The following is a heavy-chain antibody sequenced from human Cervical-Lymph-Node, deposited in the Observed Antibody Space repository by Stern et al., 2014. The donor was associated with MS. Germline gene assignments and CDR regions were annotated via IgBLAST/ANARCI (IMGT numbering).Heavy chain of an antibody. J-gene: IGHJ6*02. CDR1: GYTFTAYY. CDR3: VRASTTADNYYDGMDV. D-gene: IGHD4-17*01. Sequence: VQLVESGAEVSKPGASVKVSCKASGYTFTAYYIQWVRQAPGQGLEWMGWINPNSGGTKHAQKFQGWLTMTRDPSISTAYMELSRLTSDDTGVYYFVRASTTADNYYDGMDVWGQGTTVTVSS. V-gene: IGHV1-2*04. CDR2: INPNSGGT.